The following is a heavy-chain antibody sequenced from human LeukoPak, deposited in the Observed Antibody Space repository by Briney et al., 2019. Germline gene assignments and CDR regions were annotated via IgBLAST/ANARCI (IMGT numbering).Heavy chain of an antibody. Sequence: GASVKVSCKASGYTFTSYGISWVRQAPGQGLEWMGIINPSGGSTSYAQKFQGRVTMTRDMSTSTVYMELSSLRSEDTAVYYCAGDRAIFGVVSNWFDPWGQGTLVTVSS. V-gene: IGHV1-46*01. J-gene: IGHJ5*02. CDR1: GYTFTSYG. D-gene: IGHD3-3*01. CDR3: AGDRAIFGVVSNWFDP. CDR2: INPSGGST.